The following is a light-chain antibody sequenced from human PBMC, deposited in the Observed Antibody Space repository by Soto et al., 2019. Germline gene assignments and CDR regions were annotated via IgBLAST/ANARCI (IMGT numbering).Light chain of an antibody. CDR2: KAS. Sequence: DIQMTQSPSTLSASVGDRVTITCRASQSISSWLAWYQQKPGKAPKLLIYKASSLESGVPSRFSGSGSGTEFTLTISSLQPDDFAIYYCQQYNGYSRAFGQGTKVDLK. CDR3: QQYNGYSRA. J-gene: IGKJ1*01. CDR1: QSISSW. V-gene: IGKV1-5*03.